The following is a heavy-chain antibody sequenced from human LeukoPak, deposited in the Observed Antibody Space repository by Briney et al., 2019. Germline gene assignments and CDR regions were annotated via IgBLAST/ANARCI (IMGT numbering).Heavy chain of an antibody. D-gene: IGHD3-10*01. Sequence: SETLSLTCAVYGGSSSGYYWSWIRQPPGKGLEWIGEINHSGSTNYNPSLKSRVTISVHTSKNQLSLKLSSVTAADTAVYYCARLTKNDSGSYRFGKKKRGYMDVWGKGTTVTVSS. CDR1: GGSSSGYY. CDR2: INHSGST. V-gene: IGHV4-34*01. CDR3: ARLTKNDSGSYRFGKKKRGYMDV. J-gene: IGHJ6*03.